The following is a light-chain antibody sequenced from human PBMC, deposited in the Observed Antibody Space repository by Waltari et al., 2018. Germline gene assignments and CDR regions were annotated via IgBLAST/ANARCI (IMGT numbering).Light chain of an antibody. Sequence: ETVMTQSPATLYVSPGERATLSCRASQSVENNLAWYQQKPGQAPRLLIHGASTRAAGVPARFSGSGSGTDFTLTISSLQSEDFAVYYCQQYNTWPPVTFGGGTKVEIK. CDR3: QQYNTWPPVT. CDR1: QSVENN. CDR2: GAS. J-gene: IGKJ4*01. V-gene: IGKV3-15*01.